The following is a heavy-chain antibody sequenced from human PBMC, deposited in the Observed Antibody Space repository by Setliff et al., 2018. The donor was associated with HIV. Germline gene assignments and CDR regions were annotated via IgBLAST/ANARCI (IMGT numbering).Heavy chain of an antibody. Sequence: SETLSLTCTVSGGSISSGGYCWSWTRQHPGKGLEWIGYISYSGSTYYRPSLKSRLTISVDTSKNQFSLKLSSVTAADTAVYYCAREAYTYGASGAFDIWGQGTMVTVSS. CDR2: ISYSGST. V-gene: IGHV4-31*03. CDR1: GGSISSGGYC. D-gene: IGHD5-18*01. J-gene: IGHJ3*02. CDR3: AREAYTYGASGAFDI.